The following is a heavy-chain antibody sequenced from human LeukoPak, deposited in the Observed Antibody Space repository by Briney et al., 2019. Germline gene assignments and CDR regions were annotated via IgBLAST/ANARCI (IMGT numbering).Heavy chain of an antibody. Sequence: GGSLRLSCAASGFTFSSYGMHWVRQAPGKGLEWVAFIRYDGSNKYYADSVKGRFTISRDNPKNTLYLQMNSLRAEDTAVYYCAKGEQWLSAFDIWGQGTMVTVSS. CDR2: IRYDGSNK. V-gene: IGHV3-30*02. CDR1: GFTFSSYG. D-gene: IGHD6-19*01. CDR3: AKGEQWLSAFDI. J-gene: IGHJ3*02.